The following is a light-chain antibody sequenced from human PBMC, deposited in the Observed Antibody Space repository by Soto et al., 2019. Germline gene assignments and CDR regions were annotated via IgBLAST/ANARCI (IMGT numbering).Light chain of an antibody. CDR2: TAS. V-gene: IGKV1-12*01. CDR3: QQDASFPIT. J-gene: IGKJ5*01. Sequence: IRMTQSPSSLSASTGDRVTITCRASQGVSTWLAWYQQKPGKAPNLLIYTASSLQSGVPSRFSGSGSGTDFTLTINGLQPEDFATYYCQQDASFPITFGQGTRLEI. CDR1: QGVSTW.